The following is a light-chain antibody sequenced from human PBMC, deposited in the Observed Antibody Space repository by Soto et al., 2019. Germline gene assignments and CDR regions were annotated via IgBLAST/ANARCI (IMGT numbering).Light chain of an antibody. Sequence: DIQMTQSPSTLSASVGDRVTITCRASQSITPWLAWYQQKTGNAPELLIYRASSLVTGVPSRFSGSGSGTEFTLTISILQPVDFATYYCQHYHGLPYTFGQGTKLEIK. V-gene: IGKV1-5*03. J-gene: IGKJ2*01. CDR3: QHYHGLPYT. CDR1: QSITPW. CDR2: RAS.